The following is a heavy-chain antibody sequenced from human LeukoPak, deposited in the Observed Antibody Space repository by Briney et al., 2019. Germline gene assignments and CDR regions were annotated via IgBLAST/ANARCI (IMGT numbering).Heavy chain of an antibody. D-gene: IGHD1-26*01. V-gene: IGHV4-61*02. J-gene: IGHJ4*02. CDR2: IYTSGST. CDR1: GGSISSGSCY. Sequence: SQTLSLTCTVSGGSISSGSCYWSWIRQPAGKGLEWIGRIYTSGSTNYNPSLKSRVTISVDTSKNQFSLKLSSVTAADTAVYYCARVVGSGSYRSFDYWGQGTLVTVSS. CDR3: ARVVGSGSYRSFDY.